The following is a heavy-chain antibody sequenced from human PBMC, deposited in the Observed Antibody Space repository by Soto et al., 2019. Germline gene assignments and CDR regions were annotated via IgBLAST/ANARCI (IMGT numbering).Heavy chain of an antibody. CDR2: IYWDDDK. CDR1: GFSLTTSGVG. V-gene: IGHV2-5*02. D-gene: IGHD3-3*01. Sequence: QITLNESGPTVVRPTETLTLTCRFSGFSLTTSGVGVGWIRQSPGKAPEWLALIYWDDDKRYSASLKSRLTIHEDPSKNQVVLTVSDLDPTDTATYYCAHRVLRTVFGLVTTTAIYFDFWGQGTPVAVSS. J-gene: IGHJ4*02. CDR3: AHRVLRTVFGLVTTTAIYFDF.